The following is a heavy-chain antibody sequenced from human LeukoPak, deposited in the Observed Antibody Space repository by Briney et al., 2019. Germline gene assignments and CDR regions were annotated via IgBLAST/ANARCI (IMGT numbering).Heavy chain of an antibody. J-gene: IGHJ6*03. CDR2: IYYSGST. D-gene: IGHD1-26*01. V-gene: IGHV4-61*08. Sequence: SETLSLTCTVSGGSISSGDYYWSWIRQPPGKVLEWIGYIYYSGSTNYNPSLKSRVTISVDTSKNQFSLKLSSVTAADTAVYYCASGRQESGYYYYYYMDVWGKGTTVTVSS. CDR3: ASGRQESGYYYYYYMDV. CDR1: GGSISSGDYY.